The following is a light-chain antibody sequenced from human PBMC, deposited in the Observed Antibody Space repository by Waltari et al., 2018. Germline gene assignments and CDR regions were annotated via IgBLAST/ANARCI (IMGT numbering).Light chain of an antibody. V-gene: IGKV1-17*01. CDR1: QGISTY. J-gene: IGKJ1*01. CDR3: LQYNSHPWT. CDR2: DAS. Sequence: DIQMTQSPSSLSASAGDTVTITCRASQGISTYLNWYQQKPGKAPKRLIYDASSLESGVPSRFSGSGSGTDFTLTISSLQPEDFATYYCLQYNSHPWTFGQGTKVEIK.